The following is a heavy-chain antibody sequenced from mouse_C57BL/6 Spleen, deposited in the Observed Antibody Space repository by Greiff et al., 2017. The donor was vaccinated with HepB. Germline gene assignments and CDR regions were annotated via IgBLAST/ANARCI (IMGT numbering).Heavy chain of an antibody. CDR1: GFTFSSYG. V-gene: IGHV5-6*02. Sequence: DVMLVESGGDLVKPGGSLKLSCAASGFTFSSYGMSWVRQTPDKRLEWVATISSGGSYTYYPDSVKGRFTISRDNAKNTLYLQMSSLKSEDTAMYYCARLGITTLDYWGQGTTLTVSS. CDR3: ARLGITTLDY. J-gene: IGHJ2*01. D-gene: IGHD2-4*01. CDR2: ISSGGSYT.